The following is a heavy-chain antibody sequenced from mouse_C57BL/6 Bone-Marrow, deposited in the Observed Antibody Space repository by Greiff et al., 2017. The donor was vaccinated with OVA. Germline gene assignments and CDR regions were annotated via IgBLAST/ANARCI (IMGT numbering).Heavy chain of an antibody. D-gene: IGHD1-1*01. J-gene: IGHJ3*01. V-gene: IGHV1-81*01. CDR1: GYTFTSYG. Sequence: QVQLQQSGAELARPGASVKLSCKASGYTFTSYGISWVKQRTGQGLEWIGEIYPRSGNTYYNEKFKGKATLTADKSSSTAYMELRSLTSEDSAVYFCANRFAFYYGSSPFAYLGQGTLVTVSA. CDR3: ANRFAFYYGSSPFAY. CDR2: IYPRSGNT.